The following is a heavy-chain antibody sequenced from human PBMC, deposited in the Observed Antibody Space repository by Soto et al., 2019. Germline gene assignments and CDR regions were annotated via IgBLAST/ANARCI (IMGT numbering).Heavy chain of an antibody. J-gene: IGHJ4*02. CDR2: IYYSGST. CDR3: ARMTTVLDY. Sequence: SETLSLTCTVSGGSISSYYWSWIRQPPGKGLEWIGYIYYSGSTNYNPSLKSRVTISVDTSKNQFSLKLSSVTAADTAVYYCARMTTVLDYWGQGTLVTVSS. V-gene: IGHV4-59*01. CDR1: GGSISSYY. D-gene: IGHD4-4*01.